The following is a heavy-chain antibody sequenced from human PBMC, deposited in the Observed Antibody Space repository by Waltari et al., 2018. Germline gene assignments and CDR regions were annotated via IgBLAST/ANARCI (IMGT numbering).Heavy chain of an antibody. CDR3: ARGGDYGPTTRLDY. J-gene: IGHJ4*02. D-gene: IGHD4-17*01. CDR1: GGTFSSYA. V-gene: IGHV1-69*10. CDR2: IIPILGIA. Sequence: QVQLVQSGAEVKKPGSSVKVSCKASGGTFSSYAISWVRPAPGQGLEWMGGIIPILGIANYAQKFQGRVTITADKSTSTAYMELSSLRSEDTAVYYCARGGDYGPTTRLDYWGQGTLVTVSS.